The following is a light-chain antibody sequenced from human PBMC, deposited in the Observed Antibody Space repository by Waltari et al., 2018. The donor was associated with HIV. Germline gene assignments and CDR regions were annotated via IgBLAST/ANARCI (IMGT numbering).Light chain of an antibody. CDR1: SASIGSNT. Sequence: QSVLTQPPSASGTPGLRVTFSCSGGSASIGSNTLNWYQQVPGAAPRLLIYNNDRRPSGVPDRFSGSKSGTSASLAIRGLQSEDEADYYCAAWDDSLKDVLFGGGTKLTVL. J-gene: IGLJ2*01. CDR3: AAWDDSLKDVL. V-gene: IGLV1-44*01. CDR2: NND.